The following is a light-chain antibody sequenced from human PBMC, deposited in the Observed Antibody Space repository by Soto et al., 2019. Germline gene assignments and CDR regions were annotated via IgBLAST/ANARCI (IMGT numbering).Light chain of an antibody. CDR1: QSVSSN. J-gene: IGKJ1*01. V-gene: IGKV3-15*01. Sequence: EIVMTQSPATLSVSPGERVTLSCRASQSVSSNLAGYQQKPGQTPRLLIYDASTGATGIPARFSGSGSGTEFTLTISSLQSEDFVVYYCQQYNNWPRTFGQGTKVEIK. CDR3: QQYNNWPRT. CDR2: DAS.